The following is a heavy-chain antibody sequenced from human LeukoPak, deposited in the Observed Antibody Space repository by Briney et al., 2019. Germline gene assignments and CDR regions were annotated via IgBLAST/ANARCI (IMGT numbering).Heavy chain of an antibody. V-gene: IGHV4-38-2*02. J-gene: IGHJ4*02. CDR2: IFRIGST. CDR3: ARHGATGYDY. Sequence: SETLSLTCTVSGSSITTGYYWAWIRQPPGKGLEWIGTIFRIGSTYYNPSLKSRVTISVDTSKNQFSLKLSSVTAADAAVYSCARHGATGYDYWGQGTLVTVSS. D-gene: IGHD5-24*01. CDR1: GSSITTGYY.